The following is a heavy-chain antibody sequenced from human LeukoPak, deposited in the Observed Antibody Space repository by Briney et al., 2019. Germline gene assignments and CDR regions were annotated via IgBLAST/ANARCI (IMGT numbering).Heavy chain of an antibody. CDR1: GGSISSYY. CDR2: ICASGST. J-gene: IGHJ2*01. D-gene: IGHD1-7*01. Sequence: KASETLSLTCTVSGGSISSYYWSWIRQPAGKGLEWIGRICASGSTNYNPSLKSRVPMSVDTSKNQFSLKLSSGTAADTAVYYCARNYAVRYFDLWGRGTLVTVSS. CDR3: ARNYAVRYFDL. V-gene: IGHV4-4*07.